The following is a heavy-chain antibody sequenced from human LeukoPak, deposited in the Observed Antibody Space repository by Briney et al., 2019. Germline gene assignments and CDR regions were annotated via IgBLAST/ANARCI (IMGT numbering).Heavy chain of an antibody. J-gene: IGHJ5*02. CDR2: INTSGST. CDR3: ARGRYDYVWGSYRNWFDP. CDR1: GGSISSYY. V-gene: IGHV4-4*07. Sequence: SETLSLTCTVSGGSISSYYWSWIRQPAGKGLEWIGSINTSGSTNYNPSPKSRFTMSVDTSKNQFSRKLSSVTAADTAVYYCARGRYDYVWGSYRNWFDPWGQGTLVTVSS. D-gene: IGHD3-16*02.